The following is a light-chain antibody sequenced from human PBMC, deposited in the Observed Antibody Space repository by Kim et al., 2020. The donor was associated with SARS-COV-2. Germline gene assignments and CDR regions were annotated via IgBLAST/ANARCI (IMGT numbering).Light chain of an antibody. CDR2: YDS. Sequence: GGKNIGSKRVHWYQPSTGQAPLLVIYYDSDRPLGIPERLSGSNSGNTATLTISRVEAGDEADYYCQVWDSSSDHRVFGGGTKLTVL. V-gene: IGLV3-21*04. CDR3: QVWDSSSDHRV. CDR1: NIGSKR. J-gene: IGLJ3*02.